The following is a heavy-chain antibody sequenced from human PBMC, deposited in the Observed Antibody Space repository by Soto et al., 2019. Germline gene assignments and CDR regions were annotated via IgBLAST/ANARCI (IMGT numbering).Heavy chain of an antibody. J-gene: IGHJ4*02. CDR1: GFTFSSYS. Sequence: GGSLRLSCAASGFTFSSYSMNWVRQAPGKGLEWVSAISGSGGSTYYADSVKGRFTISRDNSKNTLYLQMNSLRAEDTAVYYCAKSGPYGSGSSAFFYWGQGTLVTVSS. D-gene: IGHD3-10*01. CDR2: ISGSGGST. V-gene: IGHV3-23*01. CDR3: AKSGPYGSGSSAFFY.